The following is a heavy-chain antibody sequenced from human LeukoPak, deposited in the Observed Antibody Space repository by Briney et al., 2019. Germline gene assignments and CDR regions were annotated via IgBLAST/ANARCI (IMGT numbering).Heavy chain of an antibody. Sequence: PGGSLRLSCAASGFTFSSYAMSWVRQAPGKGLQWVSSISGSGGTTYFADSVKGRFTISRDNSKNTVYLQMNSLRAEDTAVYYCAKDLYSSSWFWEGDWGPGTLVAVSS. CDR1: GFTFSSYA. V-gene: IGHV3-23*01. D-gene: IGHD6-13*01. CDR3: AKDLYSSSWFWEGD. J-gene: IGHJ4*02. CDR2: ISGSGGTT.